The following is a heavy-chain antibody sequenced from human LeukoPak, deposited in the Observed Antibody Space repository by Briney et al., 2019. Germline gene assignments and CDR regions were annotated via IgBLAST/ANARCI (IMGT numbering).Heavy chain of an antibody. Sequence: ASVKVSCKASGYTFTSYDINWVRQATGQGLEWVGWINTNTGDPIYARGFKGRFVLSVDKSVNTAYLEIASLQTEDNAVYYCARSSRGVIGLLDYWGQGTLVTVSS. CDR2: INTNTGDP. J-gene: IGHJ4*02. CDR1: GYTFTSYD. D-gene: IGHD3-10*01. CDR3: ARSSRGVIGLLDY. V-gene: IGHV7-4-1*01.